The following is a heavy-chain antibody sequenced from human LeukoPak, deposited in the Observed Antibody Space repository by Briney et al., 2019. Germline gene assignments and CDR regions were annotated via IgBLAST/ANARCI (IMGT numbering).Heavy chain of an antibody. Sequence: GGSLRLSCAASGFTFSSYSMNWVRQAPGKGLEWVSSITSSSSYIYYADSVKGRFTISRDNAKNSLYLQMNSLRAEDTAVYYCARDIRWSSGWYYYYYYMDVWGKGTTVTVSS. D-gene: IGHD6-19*01. CDR3: ARDIRWSSGWYYYYYYMDV. CDR2: ITSSSSYI. J-gene: IGHJ6*03. CDR1: GFTFSSYS. V-gene: IGHV3-21*01.